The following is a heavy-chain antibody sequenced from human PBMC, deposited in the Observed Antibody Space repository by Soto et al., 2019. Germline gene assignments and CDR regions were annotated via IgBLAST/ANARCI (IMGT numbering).Heavy chain of an antibody. J-gene: IGHJ4*02. CDR1: GFTFSSYG. CDR3: AKDMSSSWYFYY. D-gene: IGHD6-13*01. CDR2: ISYDGSNK. Sequence: QVQLVESGGGVVQPGRSLRLSCAASGFTFSSYGMHWVRQAPGKGLEWVAVISYDGSNKYYADSVKGRFTISRDNSKNTLYLQMNSLRAEDTAVYYCAKDMSSSWYFYYWGQGTLVTVSS. V-gene: IGHV3-30*18.